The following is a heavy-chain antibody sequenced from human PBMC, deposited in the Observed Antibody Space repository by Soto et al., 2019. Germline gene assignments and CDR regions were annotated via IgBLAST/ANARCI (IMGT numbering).Heavy chain of an antibody. CDR2: MNPNSGNT. V-gene: IGHV1-8*01. CDR1: GYTFTSFD. J-gene: IGHJ6*02. CDR3: ARDHCTSTSCYSSIYYYGMDV. Sequence: ASVKVSCKASGYTFTSFDINWVRQATGQGLEWMGWMNPNSGNTVYAQKFQGRVTMTRDTSISTAYMELSSLRPEDTAVYYCARDHCTSTSCYSSIYYYGMDVWGQGTTVTVSS. D-gene: IGHD2-2*02.